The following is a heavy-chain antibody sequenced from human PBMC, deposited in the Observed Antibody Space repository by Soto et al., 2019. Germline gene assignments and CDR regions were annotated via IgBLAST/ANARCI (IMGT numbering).Heavy chain of an antibody. V-gene: IGHV4-34*01. CDR3: ARAPAYCSSTSCYFPYYYYYGMDV. CDR2: INHSGST. CDR1: GGSFSGYY. Sequence: SATLSLTCAVYGGSFSGYYWSWIRQPPGKGLEWIGEINHSGSTNYNPSLKSRVTISVDTSKNQFSLKLSSVTAADTAVYYCARAPAYCSSTSCYFPYYYYYGMDVWGQGTTVTVSS. J-gene: IGHJ6*02. D-gene: IGHD2-2*01.